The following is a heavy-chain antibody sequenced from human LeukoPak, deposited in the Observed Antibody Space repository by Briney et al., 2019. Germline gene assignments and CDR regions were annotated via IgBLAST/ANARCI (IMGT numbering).Heavy chain of an antibody. CDR3: ARGREPYCSGGSCYFRTYYYGMDV. Sequence: ASVTVSCTASGYTFTSYDINWVRQATGQGLEWMGWMNPNSGNTGYAQKFQGRVTMARNTSISTAYMELSSLRSEDTAAYYCARGREPYCSGGSCYFRTYYYGMDVWGQGTTVTVSS. CDR2: MNPNSGNT. J-gene: IGHJ6*02. V-gene: IGHV1-8*01. CDR1: GYTFTSYD. D-gene: IGHD2-15*01.